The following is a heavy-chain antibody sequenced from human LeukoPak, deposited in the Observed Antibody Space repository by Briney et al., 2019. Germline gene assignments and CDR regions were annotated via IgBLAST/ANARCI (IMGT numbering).Heavy chain of an antibody. J-gene: IGHJ6*02. CDR1: GFTFSSYG. Sequence: PGGSLRLSCAASGFTFSSYGMHWVRQAPGKGLEWVAFIRYDGSNKYYADSVKGRFTISRDNSKNTLYLQMNSLRAEDTAVYYCAKVEAYRAAAGKVYGMDVWGQGTTVTVSS. D-gene: IGHD6-13*01. V-gene: IGHV3-30*02. CDR3: AKVEAYRAAAGKVYGMDV. CDR2: IRYDGSNK.